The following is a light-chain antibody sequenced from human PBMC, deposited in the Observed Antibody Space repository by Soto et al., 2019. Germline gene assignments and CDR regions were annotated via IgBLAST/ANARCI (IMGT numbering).Light chain of an antibody. Sequence: QSVLTQPPSVSGAPGQRVTISCTGSSSNIGAGYEVHWYQQVPGTAPKLLISGHNNRPSGVPDRFFGSKSGTSASLTIIGLQAEDEADYYCQSYDSSLSGSGVFGGGTKLPVL. CDR3: QSYDSSLSGSGV. CDR2: GHN. CDR1: SSNIGAGYE. J-gene: IGLJ3*02. V-gene: IGLV1-40*01.